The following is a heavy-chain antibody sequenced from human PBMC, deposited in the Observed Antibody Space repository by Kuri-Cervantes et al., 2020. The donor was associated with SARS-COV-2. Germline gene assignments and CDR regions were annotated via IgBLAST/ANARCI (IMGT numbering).Heavy chain of an antibody. V-gene: IGHV1-69*13. Sequence: SVKVSCKASGGTFSSYAISWVRQAPGQGLEWMGGIIPIFGTANYAQKFQGRVTITADESTSTAYMELRNLRSEDTAVYYCARVYYYESSGYYYRWYFDLWGRGTLVTVSS. D-gene: IGHD3-22*01. CDR2: IIPIFGTA. CDR3: ARVYYYESSGYYYRWYFDL. J-gene: IGHJ2*01. CDR1: GGTFSSYA.